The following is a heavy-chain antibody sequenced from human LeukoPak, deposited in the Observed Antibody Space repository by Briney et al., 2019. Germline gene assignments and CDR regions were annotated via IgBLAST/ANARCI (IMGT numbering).Heavy chain of an antibody. CDR3: ARVNYGDYLPSFDY. J-gene: IGHJ4*02. V-gene: IGHV3-48*01. CDR2: ISISSSII. D-gene: IGHD4-17*01. Sequence: PGGSLRLSRAASGFTFSSYSMNWVRQAPGKGLEWVSYISISSSIIYYADSVKGRFTISRDNAKNSLYLQMNSLRAEDTAVYYCARVNYGDYLPSFDYWGQGTLVTVSS. CDR1: GFTFSSYS.